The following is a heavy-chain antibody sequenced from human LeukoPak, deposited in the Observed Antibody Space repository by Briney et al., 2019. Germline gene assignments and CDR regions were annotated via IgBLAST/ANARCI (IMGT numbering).Heavy chain of an antibody. CDR1: GYSISSGYY. CDR2: IYHSGST. D-gene: IGHD3-16*01. CDR3: ARGGRGSYKYNWFDP. Sequence: SETLSLTCTVSGYSISSGYYWGWIRQPPGKGLEWIGSIYHSGSTYYNPSLKSRVTISVDTSKNQFSLKLSSVTAADTAVYYCARGGRGSYKYNWFDPWGQGTLVTVSS. V-gene: IGHV4-38-2*02. J-gene: IGHJ5*02.